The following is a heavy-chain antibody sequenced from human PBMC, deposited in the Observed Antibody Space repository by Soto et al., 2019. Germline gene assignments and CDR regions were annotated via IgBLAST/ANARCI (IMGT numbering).Heavy chain of an antibody. CDR2: ISYDGRVQ. CDR3: AKEGTPKVATRYDY. V-gene: IGHV3-30*18. Sequence: VGSLRLSCAGSGFTFSSYGMHWVRQAPGKGLEWVAVISYDGRVQHYADSVQGRFIISRDNSRNTLYLQMNSLRVEDTALYYCAKEGTPKVATRYDYWGQGTLVTVSS. CDR1: GFTFSSYG. J-gene: IGHJ4*02. D-gene: IGHD5-12*01.